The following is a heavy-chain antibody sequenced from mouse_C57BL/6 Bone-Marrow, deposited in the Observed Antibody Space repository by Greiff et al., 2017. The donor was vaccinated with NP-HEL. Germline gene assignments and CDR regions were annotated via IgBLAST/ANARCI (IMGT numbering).Heavy chain of an antibody. CDR1: GFSLTSYG. CDR3: ASARGGLGLDY. CDR2: IWSGGST. D-gene: IGHD4-1*01. Sequence: VMLVESGPGLVQPSQSLSITCTVSGFSLTSYGVHWVRQSPGKGLEWLGVIWSGGSTDYNAAFISRLSISKDNSKSRVFFKMNSLQADDTAIYYCASARGGLGLDYWGQGTTLTVSS. V-gene: IGHV2-2*01. J-gene: IGHJ2*01.